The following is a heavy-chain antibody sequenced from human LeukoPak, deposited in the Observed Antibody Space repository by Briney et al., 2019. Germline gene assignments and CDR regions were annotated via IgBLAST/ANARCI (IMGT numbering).Heavy chain of an antibody. D-gene: IGHD6-13*01. Sequence: GGSLRLSCAASGFTFSSYAMNWVRQAPGKGLEWVSAISGSAGSTYYADSVKGRFTISRDNSKNTLYLQMNSLRAEDTALYYCAKDVSQGRLLSAAAATTAFDYWGQGTLVTVSS. CDR3: AKDVSQGRLLSAAAATTAFDY. CDR2: ISGSAGST. CDR1: GFTFSSYA. J-gene: IGHJ4*02. V-gene: IGHV3-23*01.